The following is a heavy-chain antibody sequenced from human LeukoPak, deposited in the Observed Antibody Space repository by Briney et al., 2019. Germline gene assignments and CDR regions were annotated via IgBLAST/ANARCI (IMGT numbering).Heavy chain of an antibody. Sequence: GASVKVSCKASGYTFTGYYMHWVRQAPGQELEWVGRINPNSGGTNYAQKFQGRVTMTRDTSISTAHMELSRLRSDDTAVYYCARGSGYDVDYWGQGTLVTVSS. J-gene: IGHJ4*02. CDR2: INPNSGGT. V-gene: IGHV1-2*06. D-gene: IGHD5-12*01. CDR1: GYTFTGYY. CDR3: ARGSGYDVDY.